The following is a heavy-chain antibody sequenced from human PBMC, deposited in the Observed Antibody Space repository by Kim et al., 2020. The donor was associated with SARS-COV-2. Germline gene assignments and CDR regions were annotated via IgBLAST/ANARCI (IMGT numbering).Heavy chain of an antibody. CDR3: ARRSYAAAAYYYYYMDV. V-gene: IGHV4-34*01. CDR2: INHSGST. J-gene: IGHJ6*03. CDR1: GGSFSGYY. D-gene: IGHD2-15*01. Sequence: SETLSLTCAVYGGSFSGYYWSWIRQPPGKGLEWIGEINHSGSTNYNPSLKSRVTISVDTSKNQFSLKLSSVTAADTAVYYCARRSYAAAAYYYYYMDVWG.